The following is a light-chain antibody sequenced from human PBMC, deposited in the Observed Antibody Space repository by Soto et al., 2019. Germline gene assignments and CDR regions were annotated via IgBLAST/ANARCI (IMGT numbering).Light chain of an antibody. CDR1: SSNIGSTY. J-gene: IGLJ2*01. V-gene: IGLV1-51*01. Sequence: QSVLPQPPAVSAAPGQMVTISCSGTSSNIGSTYVSWYQHLPGTAPKLLIYENNKRPSGIPARFSGSKSGTSATLGITGLQPGDEADYYCAAWDTSLQALIFGGGTKLTVL. CDR3: AAWDTSLQALI. CDR2: ENN.